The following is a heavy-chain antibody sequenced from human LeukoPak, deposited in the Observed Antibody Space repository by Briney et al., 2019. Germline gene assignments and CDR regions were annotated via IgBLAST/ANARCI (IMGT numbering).Heavy chain of an antibody. CDR2: ISGSGDST. J-gene: IGHJ4*02. D-gene: IGHD2-21*02. Sequence: GGSLRLSCVASGLTLRSYVMNWVRQTPGKGLEWVSSISGSGDSTFYADSVKGRFSISRDNSKNTLYPQVNGLRTEDTAVYYCAKDRLLNCRGDCYIFDYWGQGTVVTVSS. CDR3: AKDRLLNCRGDCYIFDY. CDR1: GLTLRSYV. V-gene: IGHV3-23*01.